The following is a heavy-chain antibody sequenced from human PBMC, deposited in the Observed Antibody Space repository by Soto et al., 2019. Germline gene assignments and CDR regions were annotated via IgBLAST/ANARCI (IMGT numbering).Heavy chain of an antibody. CDR1: GFTFRRYT. CDR2: ISGSGGST. Sequence: GGSQRQCCAASGFTFRRYTMTWVRQVPGKGLEWVSSISGSGGSTYYADFVKGRFTISRDNSKNTLYLQMNSLRAEDTAVYYCSKDKADNYYYCGMDVWCQGTTVTVSS. V-gene: IGHV3-23*01. CDR3: SKDKADNYYYCGMDV. J-gene: IGHJ6*02. D-gene: IGHD6-13*01.